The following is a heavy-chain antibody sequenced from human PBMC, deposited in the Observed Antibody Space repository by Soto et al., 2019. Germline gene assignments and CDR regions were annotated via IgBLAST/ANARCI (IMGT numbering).Heavy chain of an antibody. V-gene: IGHV1-8*01. Sequence: GASVKVSCKASGYTFTSYDINWVRQATGQGLEWMGWMNPNSGNTGYAQKFQGRVTMTRNTSISTAYMELSSLRSEDTAVYYCARGGIAAAGTGYYYYGMDVWGQGTTV. J-gene: IGHJ6*02. D-gene: IGHD6-13*01. CDR1: GYTFTSYD. CDR2: MNPNSGNT. CDR3: ARGGIAAAGTGYYYYGMDV.